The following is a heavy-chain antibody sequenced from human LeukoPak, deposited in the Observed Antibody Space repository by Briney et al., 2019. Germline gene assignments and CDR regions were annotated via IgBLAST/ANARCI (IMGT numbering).Heavy chain of an antibody. CDR1: GFTFDDYA. V-gene: IGHV3-9*01. J-gene: IGHJ4*02. CDR3: ANHLACGSTSCPPFDD. CDR2: ISWNSGSI. D-gene: IGHD2-2*01. Sequence: PGRSLRLSCAASGFTFDDYAMHWVRQAPGKGLEWVSGISWNSGSIAYADSVKGRFTISRDNAKNSLYLQMNSLRAEDTAVYYCANHLACGSTSCPPFDDWGQGTLVTVSS.